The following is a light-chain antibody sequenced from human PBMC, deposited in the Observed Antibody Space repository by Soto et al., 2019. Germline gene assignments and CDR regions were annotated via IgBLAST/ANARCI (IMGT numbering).Light chain of an antibody. CDR3: AAWDDSLNGRV. CDR2: SDD. J-gene: IGLJ3*02. Sequence: QSVLTQPPSASGTPGQRVTISCSGSNSNIGSNIVNWYQQLPGTAPKVVIYSDDQRPSGVPDRFSGSKSGASASLAISGLQSQDEADYYCAAWDDSLNGRVFGGGTKVTVL. CDR1: NSNIGSNI. V-gene: IGLV1-44*01.